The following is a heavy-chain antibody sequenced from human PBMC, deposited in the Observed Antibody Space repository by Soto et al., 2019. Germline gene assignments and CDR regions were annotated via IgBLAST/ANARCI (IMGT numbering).Heavy chain of an antibody. V-gene: IGHV4-34*01. CDR3: ARAPRYCSGGSCYSDY. CDR1: GGSFSGYY. J-gene: IGHJ4*02. CDR2: INHSGST. D-gene: IGHD2-15*01. Sequence: QVQLQQWGAGLLKPSETLSLTCAVYGGSFSGYYWSWIRQPPGKGLEWIGEINHSGSTNYNPSLKSRVTISVDTSKNQFSLKLSSVTAADTAVYYRARAPRYCSGGSCYSDYWGQGTLVTVSS.